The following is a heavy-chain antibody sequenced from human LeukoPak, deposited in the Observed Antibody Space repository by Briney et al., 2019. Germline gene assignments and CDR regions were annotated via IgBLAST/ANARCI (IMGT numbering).Heavy chain of an antibody. CDR2: TRNKPNGYTT. CDR1: GFTFSNHY. V-gene: IGHV3-72*01. J-gene: IGHJ4*02. CDR3: AKTSSQCYFDY. Sequence: PGGSLRLSCAASGFTFSNHYMDWVRQAPGKGLEWVARTRNKPNGYTTEYAASVKGRFTISRDASKDSLYLQMNSLKTEDTAVYFCAKTSSQCYFDYWGQGTLVTVSS.